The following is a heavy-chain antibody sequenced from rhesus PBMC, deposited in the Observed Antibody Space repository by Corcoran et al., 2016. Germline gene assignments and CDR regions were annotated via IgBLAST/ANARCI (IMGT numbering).Heavy chain of an antibody. D-gene: IGHD3-16*01. CDR3: AREGGSYDYWYFDL. V-gene: IGHV4-73*01. CDR1: GGSISGYYY. Sequence: QVKLQQWGEGLVKPSETLSLTCAVYGGSISGYYYWSWIRQAPGKGLEWIGNIDGNSASTNYNPSLKNRVTISKDTSKNQFSLKLSSVTAADTAVYYCAREGGSYDYWYFDLWGPGTPITISS. J-gene: IGHJ2*01. CDR2: IDGNSAST.